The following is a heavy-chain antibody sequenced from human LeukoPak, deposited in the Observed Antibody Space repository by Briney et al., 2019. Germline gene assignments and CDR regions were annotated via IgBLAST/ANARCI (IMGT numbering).Heavy chain of an antibody. CDR3: ARDYKYAFDN. J-gene: IGHJ4*02. D-gene: IGHD5-24*01. Sequence: PGGSLGLSCAASGFTFSDYSMNWVRQAPGKGLEWISYIGIDSGNTNYADSVKGRFTISRDKAKNSLYLQMNSLRVEDTAVYYCARDYKYAFDNWGQGTLVTVSS. CDR1: GFTFSDYS. V-gene: IGHV3-48*01. CDR2: IGIDSGNT.